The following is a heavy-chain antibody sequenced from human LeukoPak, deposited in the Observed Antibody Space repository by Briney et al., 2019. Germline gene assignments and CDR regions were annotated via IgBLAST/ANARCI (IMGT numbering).Heavy chain of an antibody. V-gene: IGHV3-23*01. Sequence: GGSLRLSCAASGFTFHSYAMAWVRQAPGKGLECVTSISGGGGGTYYAPSVKGRFTVSRDNANNTVYLQMNDLTAADTAFYFCAKVRGVGTHIWLLPWDLWGQGTLVTVSS. CDR2: ISGGGGGT. J-gene: IGHJ1*01. CDR3: AKVRGVGTHIWLLPWDL. D-gene: IGHD2-21*02. CDR1: GFTFHSYA.